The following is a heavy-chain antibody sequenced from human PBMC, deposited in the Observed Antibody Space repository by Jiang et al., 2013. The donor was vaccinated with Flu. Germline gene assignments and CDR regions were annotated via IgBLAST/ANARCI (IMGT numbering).Heavy chain of an antibody. D-gene: IGHD3-10*01. V-gene: IGHV1-69*04. CDR3: AREDYYGSGRSVYWFDP. J-gene: IGHJ5*02. Sequence: KFQGRVTITADKSTSTAYMELSSLRSEDTAVYYCAREDYYGSGRSVYWFDPWGQGTLVTVSS.